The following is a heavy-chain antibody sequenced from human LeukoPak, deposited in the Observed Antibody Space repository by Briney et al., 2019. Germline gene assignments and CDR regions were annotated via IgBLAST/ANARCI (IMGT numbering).Heavy chain of an antibody. CDR1: GFTFSSYG. CDR2: ISYDGSNK. V-gene: IGHV3-30*18. CDR3: AKGSSGYDSAFDY. D-gene: IGHD5-12*01. J-gene: IGHJ4*02. Sequence: GGSLRLSCAASGFTFSSYGMHWVRQAPGKGLEWVAVISYDGSNKYYADSVKGRFTISRDNSKNPLYLQMNSLRAEDTAVYYCAKGSSGYDSAFDYWGQGTLVTVSS.